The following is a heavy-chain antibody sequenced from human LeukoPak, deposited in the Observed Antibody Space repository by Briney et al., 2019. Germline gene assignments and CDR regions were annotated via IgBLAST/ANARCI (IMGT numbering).Heavy chain of an antibody. Sequence: ETLSLTCTVSGGSISSSSYYWGWIRQPPGKGLEWVSSISSSSSYIYYADSVKGRFTISRDNAKNSLYLQMNSLRAEDTAVYYCARDGESTVSWTRYYYYYMDVWGKGTTVTVSS. V-gene: IGHV3-21*01. CDR3: ARDGESTVSWTRYYYYYMDV. D-gene: IGHD4-17*01. J-gene: IGHJ6*03. CDR2: ISSSSSYI. CDR1: GGSISSSS.